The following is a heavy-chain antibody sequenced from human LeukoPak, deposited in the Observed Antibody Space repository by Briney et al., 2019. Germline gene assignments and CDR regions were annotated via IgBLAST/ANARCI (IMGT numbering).Heavy chain of an antibody. Sequence: SETLSLTCTVSGGPISSYYWSWIREPPGKGLEWIGYIYYSGSTNYNPSLKSRITISVDTSKNRFSLKLSSVTAADTAVYYWAANDGEYCSGGSCYDYYYYMDVWGKGTTVTVSS. J-gene: IGHJ6*03. CDR3: AANDGEYCSGGSCYDYYYYMDV. V-gene: IGHV4-59*13. D-gene: IGHD2-15*01. CDR1: GGPISSYY. CDR2: IYYSGST.